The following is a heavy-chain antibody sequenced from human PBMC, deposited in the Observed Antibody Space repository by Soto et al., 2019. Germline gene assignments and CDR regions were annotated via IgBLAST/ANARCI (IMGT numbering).Heavy chain of an antibody. CDR1: GYTFTNYG. Sequence: QVQLVQSGAEVKKPGASVKVSCKASGYTFTNYGISWVRQAPGQGLEWMGWISAYYGKTEYAQKVQDRVTLTTDTLTSTVYMELRSLRADDTAVYYCARGLSGYGGLFCYWGQGTLVTVSS. D-gene: IGHD4-17*01. J-gene: IGHJ4*02. CDR2: ISAYYGKT. CDR3: ARGLSGYGGLFCY. V-gene: IGHV1-18*01.